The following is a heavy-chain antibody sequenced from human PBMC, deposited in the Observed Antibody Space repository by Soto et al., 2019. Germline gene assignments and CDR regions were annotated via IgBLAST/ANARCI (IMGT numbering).Heavy chain of an antibody. CDR2: IYYSGST. J-gene: IGHJ4*02. D-gene: IGHD3-22*01. V-gene: IGHV4-31*03. Sequence: LSLTCTVSGGSISSGGYYWSWIRQHPGKGLEWIGYIYYSGSTYYNPSLKSRVTISVDTSKNQFSLKLSSVTAADTAVYYCARGIYYDSSGLDYWGQGTLVTVSS. CDR3: ARGIYYDSSGLDY. CDR1: GGSISSGGYY.